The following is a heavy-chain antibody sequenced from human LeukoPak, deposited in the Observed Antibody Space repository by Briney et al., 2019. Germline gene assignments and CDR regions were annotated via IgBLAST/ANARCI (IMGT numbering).Heavy chain of an antibody. J-gene: IGHJ4*02. CDR1: GGSISSGGYY. CDR3: ARDPLLRLGELSFID. Sequence: SQTLSLTRTVSGGSISSGGYYWSWIRQHPGKGLEWIGYIYYSGSTYYNPSLKSRVTISVDTSKNQFSLKLSSVTAADTAVYYCARDPLLRLGELSFIDWGQGTLVTVSS. D-gene: IGHD3-16*02. V-gene: IGHV4-31*03. CDR2: IYYSGST.